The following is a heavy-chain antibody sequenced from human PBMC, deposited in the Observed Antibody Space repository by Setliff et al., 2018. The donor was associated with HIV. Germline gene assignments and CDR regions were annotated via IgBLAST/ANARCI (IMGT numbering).Heavy chain of an antibody. CDR1: GFTFSSYW. Sequence: GGSLRLSCIASGFTFSSYWMSWVRQAPGKGLEWVANIKQDGSAKYYVDSVKGRFTISRDNAKKSLYLQMNSLRAEDTAVYYCARVGGYSSGWYEAFDIWGQGTMVTVSS. CDR3: ARVGGYSSGWYEAFDI. J-gene: IGHJ3*02. D-gene: IGHD6-19*01. CDR2: IKQDGSAK. V-gene: IGHV3-7*05.